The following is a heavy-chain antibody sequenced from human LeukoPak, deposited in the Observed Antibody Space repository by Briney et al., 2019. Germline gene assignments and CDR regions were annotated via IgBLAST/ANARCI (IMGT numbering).Heavy chain of an antibody. CDR3: ARSVVVVAANFDY. D-gene: IGHD2-15*01. V-gene: IGHV5-51*01. Sequence: GESLKISCQGSGYNFTNHWIGWVRQLPGKGLEWMGIIYPSDSDTTYSPSFQGQVTISADKSINTAYLQWSSLKASDTAMYYCARSVVVVAANFDYWGQGTLVTVSS. CDR1: GYNFTNHW. CDR2: IYPSDSDT. J-gene: IGHJ4*02.